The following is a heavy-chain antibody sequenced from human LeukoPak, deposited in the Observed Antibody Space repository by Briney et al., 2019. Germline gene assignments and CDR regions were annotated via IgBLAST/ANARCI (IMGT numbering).Heavy chain of an antibody. D-gene: IGHD5-18*01. V-gene: IGHV3-30*04. CDR1: GFTFSSYA. CDR2: ISYDGSNK. Sequence: PGGSLRLSCAASGFTFSSYAMHWVRQAPGKGLEWVAVISYDGSNKYYADSVKGRFTISRDNSKNTLYLQMNSLRAEDTAVYYCARSFLDTDMVILGYWGQGTLVTVSS. CDR3: ARSFLDTDMVILGY. J-gene: IGHJ4*02.